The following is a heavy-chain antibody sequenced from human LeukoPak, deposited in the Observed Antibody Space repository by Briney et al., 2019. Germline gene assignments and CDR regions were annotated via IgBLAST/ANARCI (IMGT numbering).Heavy chain of an antibody. Sequence: GGSLRLSCAASGFTFSGYTMNWVRQAPGKGLEWVSSISSSSRYIYYADSVKGRLTISRDNAKNSLYLQMNSLRAEDTAVYYCARDPELGYCSSTSCPIDYWGQGTLVTVSS. V-gene: IGHV3-21*01. CDR1: GFTFSGYT. CDR3: ARDPELGYCSSTSCPIDY. CDR2: ISSSSRYI. D-gene: IGHD2-2*01. J-gene: IGHJ4*02.